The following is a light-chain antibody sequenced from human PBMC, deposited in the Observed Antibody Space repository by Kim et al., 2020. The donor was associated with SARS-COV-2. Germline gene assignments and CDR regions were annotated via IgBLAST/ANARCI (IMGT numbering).Light chain of an antibody. CDR2: QDS. CDR3: QAWDSSTAVV. CDR1: KLGDKY. J-gene: IGLJ2*01. Sequence: VSPGQTASITCSGDKLGDKYACWYQQKPGQAPVLVICQDSKRPSGIPERFSGSNSGNTATLTISGTQAMDEADYYCQAWDSSTAVVFGGGTQLTVL. V-gene: IGLV3-1*01.